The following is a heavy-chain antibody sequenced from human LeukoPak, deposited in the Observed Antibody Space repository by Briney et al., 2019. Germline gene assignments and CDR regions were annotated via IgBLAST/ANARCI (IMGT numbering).Heavy chain of an antibody. Sequence: PSETLSLICAVYGGSFSGYYWSWIRQPPGKGLEWIGEINHSGSTNYNPSFKSRVTISVDTSKNQFSLKLSSVTAADTAVYYCARGKRFGFDPWGQGTLVTVSS. CDR3: ARGKRFGFDP. CDR1: GGSFSGYY. J-gene: IGHJ5*02. V-gene: IGHV4-34*01. D-gene: IGHD3-16*01. CDR2: INHSGST.